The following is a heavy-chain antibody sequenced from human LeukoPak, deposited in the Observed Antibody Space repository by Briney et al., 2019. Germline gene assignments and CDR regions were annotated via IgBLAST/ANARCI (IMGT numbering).Heavy chain of an antibody. D-gene: IGHD3-9*01. V-gene: IGHV4-59*11. CDR3: ARLHDSVLTRFLYYFDY. Sequence: SETLSLTCNVSGGSISSHYWSWIRQPPGRGLEYIGYVSYNGRPNYNPSLQGRVTTSVDTSKNQLSLKLSSVTAADTAVYYCARLHDSVLTRFLYYFDYWGQGTLVTVSS. CDR1: GGSISSHY. CDR2: VSYNGRP. J-gene: IGHJ4*02.